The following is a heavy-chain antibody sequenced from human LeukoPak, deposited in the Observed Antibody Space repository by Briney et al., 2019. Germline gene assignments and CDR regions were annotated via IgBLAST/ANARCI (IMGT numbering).Heavy chain of an antibody. CDR1: GFTFRSYG. J-gene: IGHJ4*02. D-gene: IGHD2-2*01. Sequence: GRSLRLSCAASGFTFRSYGMHWVRQAPGKGLEWVAIISYDGSNKYYADSVKGRFTISRDNSKNTLYLQMNSLRAEDTAVYYCATSTPFDYWGQGTLVTVSS. CDR3: ATSTPFDY. CDR2: ISYDGSNK. V-gene: IGHV3-30*03.